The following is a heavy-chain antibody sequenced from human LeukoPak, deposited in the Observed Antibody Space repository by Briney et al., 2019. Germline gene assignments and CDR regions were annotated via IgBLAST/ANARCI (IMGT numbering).Heavy chain of an antibody. D-gene: IGHD2-2*02. CDR1: GFIFSSCA. CDR3: AATKGAYLFDY. Sequence: GGSLRLSCAASGFIFSSCAMSWVRQAPGKGLEWVSAISGSGDSTYYADSVKGRFTISRDNSKNTPYLQMNSLRAEDTAVYYCAATKGAYLFDYWGQGTLVTVSS. V-gene: IGHV3-23*01. J-gene: IGHJ4*02. CDR2: ISGSGDST.